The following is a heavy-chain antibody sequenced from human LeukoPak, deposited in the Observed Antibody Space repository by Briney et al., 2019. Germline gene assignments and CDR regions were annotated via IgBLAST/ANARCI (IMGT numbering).Heavy chain of an antibody. CDR3: ARVVEGLDYDILTGYPNWFDP. V-gene: IGHV1-8*01. Sequence: ASVKVSCKSSGYTFTSYDINWVRQATAQGLEWMGWMNPNSGNTGYAQKFQGRVTMTRNTSISTAYMELSSLRSEDTAVYYCARVVEGLDYDILTGYPNWFDPWGQGTLVTVSS. CDR2: MNPNSGNT. CDR1: GYTFTSYD. D-gene: IGHD3-9*01. J-gene: IGHJ5*02.